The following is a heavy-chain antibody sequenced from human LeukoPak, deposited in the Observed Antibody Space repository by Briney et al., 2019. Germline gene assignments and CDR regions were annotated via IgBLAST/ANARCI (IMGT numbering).Heavy chain of an antibody. J-gene: IGHJ4*02. D-gene: IGHD6-13*01. V-gene: IGHV4-34*01. CDR3: ARGGPGQQLVLVY. CDR2: VNHSGST. CDR1: GVSFSGYY. Sequence: SETLSLTCAVYGVSFSGYYWSWVRQPPGKGLEWIGEVNHSGSTNYNPSLKSRVTISVDTSKNQFSLKLSSVTAADTAVYYCARGGPGQQLVLVYWGQGTLVTVSS.